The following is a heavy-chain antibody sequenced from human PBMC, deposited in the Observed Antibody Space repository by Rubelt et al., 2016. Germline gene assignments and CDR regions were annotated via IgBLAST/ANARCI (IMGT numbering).Heavy chain of an antibody. Sequence: EVQLVESGGGLVKPGGSLRLSCAASGFTFSSYSMNWVRQAPGKGLEWVSSISDTSKYIFHADSVGGRFTISRDDAKNSLFLQMNGLRVEDTAIYYCARVGYCIGGCYPFDRWGQGTLVTVSS. V-gene: IGHV3-21*06. CDR1: GFTFSSYS. CDR2: ISDTSKYI. J-gene: IGHJ4*02. CDR3: ARVGYCIGGCYPFDR. D-gene: IGHD2-15*01.